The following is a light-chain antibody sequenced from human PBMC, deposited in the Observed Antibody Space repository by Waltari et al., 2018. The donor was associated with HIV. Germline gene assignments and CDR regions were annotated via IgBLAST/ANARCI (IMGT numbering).Light chain of an antibody. V-gene: IGLV1-44*01. Sequence: QSVLTQPPSVSGLPGQKVTISCSGSNSDLGVNTVNWYQQFPRRAPNLVAYRSHQRPVGVPDRFSASKSGTSASLAINGVQAEDEATYFCSAWDDTLHVVFGGGTKLTVL. CDR3: SAWDDTLHVV. J-gene: IGLJ3*02. CDR2: RSH. CDR1: NSDLGVNT.